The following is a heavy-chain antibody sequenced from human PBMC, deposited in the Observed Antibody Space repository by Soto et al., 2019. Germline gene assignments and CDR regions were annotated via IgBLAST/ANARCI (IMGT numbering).Heavy chain of an antibody. CDR1: GYSFTSYW. V-gene: IGHV5-51*01. CDR3: VRRAEGRPGDGYYYVALDV. CDR2: IYPGDSDT. D-gene: IGHD6-6*01. Sequence: GESLKVSFRGSGYSFTSYWIVWVRQMPGKGLEWMGIIYPGDSDTRYSPSFQGQVTISADKSTSTAFLQWSSLKASDTAMYYCVRRAEGRPGDGYYYVALDVWGQGTTVTVSS. J-gene: IGHJ6*02.